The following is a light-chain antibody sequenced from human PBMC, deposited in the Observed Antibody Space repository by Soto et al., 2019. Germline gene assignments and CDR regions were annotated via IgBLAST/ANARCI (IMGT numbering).Light chain of an antibody. CDR3: QQHNNWPPIT. Sequence: EIVLTQFPGTLSLSPGERATLSCRASQSVGSNYLAWYQQRPGQPPNLLIFGASHRAPDIPDRFSGSGSGTEFTLTISSLQSEDFAVYYCQQHNNWPPITFGQGTRLEIK. CDR1: QSVGSN. V-gene: IGKV3D-15*01. CDR2: GAS. J-gene: IGKJ5*01.